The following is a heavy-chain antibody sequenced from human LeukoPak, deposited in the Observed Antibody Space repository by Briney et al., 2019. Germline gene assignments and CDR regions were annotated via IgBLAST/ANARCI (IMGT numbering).Heavy chain of an antibody. D-gene: IGHD3-10*01. CDR2: ISSSSSYI. CDR3: AREWDYYGGGYFDY. V-gene: IGHV3-21*01. Sequence: GGSLRLSCAASGFTFSSYSMNWVRQAPGKRLEWVSSISSSSSYIYYADSVKGRFTISRDNAKNSLYLQMNRLRAEDTAVYYCAREWDYYGGGYFDYWGQGTLVTVSS. J-gene: IGHJ4*02. CDR1: GFTFSSYS.